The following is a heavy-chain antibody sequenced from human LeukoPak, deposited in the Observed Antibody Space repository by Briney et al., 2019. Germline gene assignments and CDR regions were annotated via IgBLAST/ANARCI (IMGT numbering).Heavy chain of an antibody. Sequence: PGGSLRLSCAASGFTFSSYGMHWVRQTPGKGLEWVAFIRYGGSNKYYADSVKGRFTISRDNSKNTLYLQMNSLRPGDTAVFYCAKDSMSESSGYYLLDYWGQGTLVTVSS. V-gene: IGHV3-30*02. CDR3: AKDSMSESSGYYLLDY. J-gene: IGHJ4*02. CDR2: IRYGGSNK. CDR1: GFTFSSYG. D-gene: IGHD3-22*01.